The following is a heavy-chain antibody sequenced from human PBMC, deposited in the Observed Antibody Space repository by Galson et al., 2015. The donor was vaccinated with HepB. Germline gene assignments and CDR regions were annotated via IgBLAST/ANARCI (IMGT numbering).Heavy chain of an antibody. D-gene: IGHD3-10*01. CDR1: GGTFSSYA. CDR2: IIPIFGTA. CDR3: ARTPTVRAGGGYYYGMDV. Sequence: SVKVSCKASGGTFSSYAISWVRQAPGQGLEWMGGIIPIFGTANYAQKFQGRVTITADESTSTAYMELSSLRSEDTAVYYCARTPTVRAGGGYYYGMDVWGQGTTVTVSS. V-gene: IGHV1-69*13. J-gene: IGHJ6*02.